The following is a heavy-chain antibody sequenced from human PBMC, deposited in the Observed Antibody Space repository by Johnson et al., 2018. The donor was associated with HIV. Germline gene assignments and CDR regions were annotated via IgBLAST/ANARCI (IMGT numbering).Heavy chain of an antibody. CDR1: GFTVSGSY. V-gene: IGHV3-66*01. CDR3: AKVGAFTFGGVIVLPSVAFDI. J-gene: IGHJ3*02. D-gene: IGHD3-16*02. CDR2: IYPGGGT. Sequence: VQLVESGGGLVQPGGSLRLSCAASGFTVSGSYMTWVRQAPGKWLEWVSIIYPGGGTDYTDSVKGRFTISRDNSKNTLYLQMNSLRAEDTAVYYCAKVGAFTFGGVIVLPSVAFDIWGQGTMVTVSS.